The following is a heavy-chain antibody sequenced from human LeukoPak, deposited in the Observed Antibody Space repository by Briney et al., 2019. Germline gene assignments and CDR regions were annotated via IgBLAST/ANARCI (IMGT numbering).Heavy chain of an antibody. D-gene: IGHD6-13*01. CDR3: ARAARVGSSSWYSGFDP. J-gene: IGHJ5*02. CDR2: IYYSGST. Sequence: SETLSLTCTVSGGSISSYYWGWIRQPPGKGLEWIGSIYYSGSTYYNPSLKSRVTISVDTSKNQFSLKLSSVTAADTAVYYCARAARVGSSSWYSGFDPWGQGTLVTVSS. CDR1: GGSISSYY. V-gene: IGHV4-39*07.